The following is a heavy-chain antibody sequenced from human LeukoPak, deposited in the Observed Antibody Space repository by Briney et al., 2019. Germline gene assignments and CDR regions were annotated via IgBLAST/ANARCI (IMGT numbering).Heavy chain of an antibody. J-gene: IGHJ4*02. CDR3: TKDFYRDFYDSVDYCFHY. CDR1: GFIFDDFA. CDR2: INSNNGII. V-gene: IGHV3-9*01. D-gene: IGHD3-22*01. Sequence: PGRSLRLSCAASGFIFDDFAMHWVRQVPGKGLEWVSGINSNNGIIGYADSVKGRFSISRDNAKDSLYLQMNSLRPEDTALYYCTKDFYRDFYDSVDYCFHYWGQGTLVTVSS.